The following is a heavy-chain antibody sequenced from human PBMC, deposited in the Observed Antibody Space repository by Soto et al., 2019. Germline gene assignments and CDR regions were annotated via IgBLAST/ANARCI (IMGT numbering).Heavy chain of an antibody. CDR2: IIPVLGIA. CDR1: GGTFSSYT. Sequence: QVQLVQSGAEVKKPGSSVKVSCKASGGTFSSYTISWVRQAPGQGLEWMGRIIPVLGIANYAQKFQRRVTITADKSTSTAYMELSSLRAEDTAVYYCAREEYYYGSGAFFDYWGQGTLVTVSS. V-gene: IGHV1-69*08. D-gene: IGHD3-10*01. CDR3: AREEYYYGSGAFFDY. J-gene: IGHJ4*02.